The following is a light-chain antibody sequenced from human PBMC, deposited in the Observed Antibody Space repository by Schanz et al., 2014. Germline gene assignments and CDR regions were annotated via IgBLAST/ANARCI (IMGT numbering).Light chain of an antibody. CDR2: RAS. J-gene: IGKJ3*01. V-gene: IGKV3-20*01. Sequence: EIVMTQSPATLSVSPGERATLSCRASQSVSSNLAWYQQKPGQAPRLLIYRASSRATGIPDRFSGSGSGTDFTLTISRLEPEDFAVYYCHQYGISPFTFGPGTKVDIK. CDR1: QSVSSN. CDR3: HQYGISPFT.